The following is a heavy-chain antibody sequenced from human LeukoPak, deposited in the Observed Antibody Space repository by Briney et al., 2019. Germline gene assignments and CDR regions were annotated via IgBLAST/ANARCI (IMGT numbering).Heavy chain of an antibody. J-gene: IGHJ4*02. D-gene: IGHD2-15*01. CDR3: ARDLRTSSCYIDN. V-gene: IGHV1-2*02. Sequence: ASVKVSCKTSGYIFTGSYIHWVRQAPGQGLEWMGWINPKSGGTDYAQKFQGRVTMTRDTSINTAYMELSRLGSDDTAVYYCARDLRTSSCYIDNWGQGTLVTVSP. CDR1: GYIFTGSY. CDR2: INPKSGGT.